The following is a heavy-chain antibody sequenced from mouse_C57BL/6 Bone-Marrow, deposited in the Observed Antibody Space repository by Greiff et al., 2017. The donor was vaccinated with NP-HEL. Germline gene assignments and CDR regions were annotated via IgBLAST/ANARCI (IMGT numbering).Heavy chain of an antibody. CDR3: TRRDYGSEDYAMDY. V-gene: IGHV1-5*01. Sequence: VQLQQSGTVLARPGASVKMSCKTSGYTFTSYWMHWVKQRPGQGLEWIGAIYPGNSDTSYNQKFKGKAKLTAVTSASTAYMELSSLTNEDSAVYYCTRRDYGSEDYAMDYWGQGTSVTVSS. J-gene: IGHJ4*01. D-gene: IGHD1-1*01. CDR2: IYPGNSDT. CDR1: GYTFTSYW.